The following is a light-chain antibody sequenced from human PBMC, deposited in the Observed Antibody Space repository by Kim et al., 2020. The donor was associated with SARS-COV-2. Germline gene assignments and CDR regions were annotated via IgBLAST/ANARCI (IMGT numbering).Light chain of an antibody. J-gene: IGKJ4*01. CDR3: QQHEDAPLT. V-gene: IGKV3D-20*02. CDR1: QRITTTY. Sequence: PGERDTLSGRASQRITTTYLAGYQQRPRQAPRLLIHNSSSRARGIPDRFSGSGSGTDFSLTISRLGPEDSAVYYCQQHEDAPLTFGGGTKVDIK. CDR2: NSS.